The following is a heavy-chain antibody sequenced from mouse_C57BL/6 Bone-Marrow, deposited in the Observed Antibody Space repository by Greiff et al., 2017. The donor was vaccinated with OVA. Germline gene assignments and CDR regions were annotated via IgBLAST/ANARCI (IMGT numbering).Heavy chain of an antibody. CDR3: TTFGLRGAMDY. Sequence: EVQLVESGAELVRPGASVKLSCTASGFNITAYYMHWVKQRPEPGLEWIGRIDPENGDTEYAPKFQGKATLTVDTSSNTAYLQLSRLTSEDTAVYYCTTFGLRGAMDYGGQGTSVTVSS. D-gene: IGHD2-2*01. CDR1: GFNITAYY. J-gene: IGHJ4*01. CDR2: IDPENGDT. V-gene: IGHV14-1*01.